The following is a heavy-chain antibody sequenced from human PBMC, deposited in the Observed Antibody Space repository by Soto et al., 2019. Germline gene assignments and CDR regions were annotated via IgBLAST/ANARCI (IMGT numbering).Heavy chain of an antibody. CDR1: GFSLSTGGES. D-gene: IGHD3-10*01. CDR2: IHWNDDK. V-gene: IGHV2-5*01. CDR3: AHRRGYVSGNFYFDF. J-gene: IGHJ4*02. Sequence: QITLKESGPTLVKPTQTLTLTCTFSGFSLSTGGESVGWIRQSPGKALEWVALIHWNDDKRYGPSLESRLTITTDTSKNQVVLTLPNMDPVDTATYFCAHRRGYVSGNFYFDFWGQGTLVTVSS.